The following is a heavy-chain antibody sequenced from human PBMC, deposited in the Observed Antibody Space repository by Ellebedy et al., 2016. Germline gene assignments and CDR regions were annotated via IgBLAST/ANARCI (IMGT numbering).Heavy chain of an antibody. CDR2: MSHTGAS. V-gene: IGHV4-59*12. D-gene: IGHD6-13*01. J-gene: IGHJ3*02. CDR1: GASISDYY. Sequence: SETLSLXCSVSGASISDYYWSWIRQPPGKGLEWIAYMSHTGASNSSPSLKSRVTMSVDTSKSQFSLKLSSVTAADTAVYYCARISNDNIGAGDIGDAFDIWGQGTMVTVSS. CDR3: ARISNDNIGAGDIGDAFDI.